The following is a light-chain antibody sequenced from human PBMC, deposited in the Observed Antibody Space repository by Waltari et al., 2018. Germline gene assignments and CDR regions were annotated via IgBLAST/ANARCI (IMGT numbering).Light chain of an antibody. J-gene: IGLJ3*02. V-gene: IGLV2-23*02. CDR1: SSDGGSYNN. CDR2: EVN. Sequence: QSALTQPASVSGSPGPSLTISCTGTSSDGGSYNNVAWYHQPPGKAPKLLIYEVNTRPSGASNRFSGSKSGNTASLTISGLQAEDEADYHCCSYAGSSTFVVFGGGTKVTVL. CDR3: CSYAGSSTFVV.